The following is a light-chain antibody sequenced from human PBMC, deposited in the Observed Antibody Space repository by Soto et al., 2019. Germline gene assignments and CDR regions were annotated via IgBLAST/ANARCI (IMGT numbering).Light chain of an antibody. V-gene: IGKV3-15*01. CDR2: GAS. CDR3: QQYNNWWT. Sequence: EIVMTQSPATLSVSPGERATLSCRASQSVSNNLAWYQKKPGQAPRLLIYGASTRANGIPARFSGSGSGTEFTINISSLQSEDFALYYCQQYNNWWTFGQGTRVDIK. CDR1: QSVSNN. J-gene: IGKJ1*01.